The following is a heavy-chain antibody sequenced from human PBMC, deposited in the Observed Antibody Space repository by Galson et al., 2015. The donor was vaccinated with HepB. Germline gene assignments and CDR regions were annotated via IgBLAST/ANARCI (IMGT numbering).Heavy chain of an antibody. Sequence: LRLSCATSGFTFSRSAMHWVRQAPGKGLEWVAVISYDGSYKYYVDSVKGRFTISRDDSKNTLYLQMNSLRTEDTAVYYCAKDPRMGATGYFDHWGQGALVTVSS. V-gene: IGHV3-30*18. J-gene: IGHJ4*02. CDR2: ISYDGSYK. D-gene: IGHD3-9*01. CDR3: AKDPRMGATGYFDH. CDR1: GFTFSRSA.